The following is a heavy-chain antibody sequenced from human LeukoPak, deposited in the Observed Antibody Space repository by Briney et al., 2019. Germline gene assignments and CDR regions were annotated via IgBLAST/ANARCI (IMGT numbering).Heavy chain of an antibody. D-gene: IGHD3-22*01. Sequence: GGSLRLSCAASGFTVSSNYMSRVRQAPGKGLEWVSVIYSGGSTYYADSVKGRFTISRDNSKNTLYLQMNSLRAEDTAVYYCARDPTDSSGYYRSWGAFDIWGQGTMVTVSS. CDR2: IYSGGST. V-gene: IGHV3-66*02. CDR3: ARDPTDSSGYYRSWGAFDI. J-gene: IGHJ3*02. CDR1: GFTVSSNY.